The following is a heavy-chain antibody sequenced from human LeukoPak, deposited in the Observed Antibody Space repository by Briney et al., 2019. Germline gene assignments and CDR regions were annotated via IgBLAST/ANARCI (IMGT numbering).Heavy chain of an antibody. CDR2: ISYDANNK. Sequence: PGRSLRLSCAASAFTFRTYGMPWVRQAPGKGLEWVAVISYDANNKYYADSVKGRFTISRDNSKNTLYLQMNSLRPEDTAVYYCAKDRHPARTDGYYFDYWGQGTLVTVSS. D-gene: IGHD1-14*01. CDR3: AKDRHPARTDGYYFDY. J-gene: IGHJ4*02. CDR1: AFTFRTYG. V-gene: IGHV3-30*18.